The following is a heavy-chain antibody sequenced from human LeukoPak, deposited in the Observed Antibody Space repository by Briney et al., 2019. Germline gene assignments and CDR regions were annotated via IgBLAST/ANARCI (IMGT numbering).Heavy chain of an antibody. CDR3: AKDADLDYYGSGSPFDY. CDR2: ISYDGSNK. CDR1: GFTFSSYG. Sequence: GRSLRLSCAAPGFTFSSYGMHWVRQAPGKGLEWVAVISYDGSNKYYADSVKGRFTISRDNSKNTLYLQMNSLRAEDTAVYYCAKDADLDYYGSGSPFDYWGQGTLVTVSS. V-gene: IGHV3-30*18. D-gene: IGHD3-10*01. J-gene: IGHJ4*02.